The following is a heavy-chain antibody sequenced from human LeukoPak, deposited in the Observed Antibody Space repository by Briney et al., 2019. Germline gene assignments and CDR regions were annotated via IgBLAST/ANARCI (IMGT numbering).Heavy chain of an antibody. CDR2: ISAYNGNT. J-gene: IGHJ4*02. CDR1: GYTFTSYG. V-gene: IGHV1-18*01. Sequence: ASVKVSCKASGYTFTSYGISWVRQAPGQGLEWMGWISAYNGNTNYAQKLQGRVTMTTDTSTSTAYMELRSLRSDDTAVYYCATTILTLRYFDWLPFDYWGQGTLVTVSS. D-gene: IGHD3-9*01. CDR3: ATTILTLRYFDWLPFDY.